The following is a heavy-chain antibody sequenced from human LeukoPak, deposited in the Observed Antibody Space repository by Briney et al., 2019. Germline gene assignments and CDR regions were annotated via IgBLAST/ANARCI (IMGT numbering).Heavy chain of an antibody. V-gene: IGHV4-59*01. J-gene: IGHJ5*02. CDR1: GGSISTSP. CDR3: ARGSGWYLP. CDR2: MYSSGST. D-gene: IGHD6-19*01. Sequence: PSETLSLTCTVSGGSISTSPWTWIRQPPGGGLEWIGYMYSSGSTNYNPSLKSRVTISVDTSKNQISLKLSSVTAADTAVYYCARGSGWYLPWGQGTLVTVSS.